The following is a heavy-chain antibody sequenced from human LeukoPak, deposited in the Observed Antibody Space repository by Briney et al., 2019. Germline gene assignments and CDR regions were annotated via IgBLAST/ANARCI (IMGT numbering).Heavy chain of an antibody. Sequence: RASVKVSCKVSGYTLTELSMHWVRQAPGKGLEWMGGFDPEDGETIYAQKFQGRVTMTEDTSTDTAYMELSSLRSEDTAVYYCAARTLSYVDVLFDYWGQGTLVTVSS. J-gene: IGHJ4*02. D-gene: IGHD1-26*01. CDR3: AARTLSYVDVLFDY. CDR1: GYTLTELS. V-gene: IGHV1-24*01. CDR2: FDPEDGET.